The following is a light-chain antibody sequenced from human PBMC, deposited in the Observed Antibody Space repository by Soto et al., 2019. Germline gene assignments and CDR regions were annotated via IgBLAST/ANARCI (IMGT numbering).Light chain of an antibody. CDR1: QSISRW. Sequence: DIPMTQSPSTLSASVGDTVTITCRASQSISRWLAWFQQKPGKAPKPLIYRASTLETGVPSRFSGGGSGTEFTLTISSLQPDDFATYYCQQYNNYFSWTFGQGTKVEIK. J-gene: IGKJ1*01. V-gene: IGKV1-5*03. CDR3: QQYNNYFSWT. CDR2: RAS.